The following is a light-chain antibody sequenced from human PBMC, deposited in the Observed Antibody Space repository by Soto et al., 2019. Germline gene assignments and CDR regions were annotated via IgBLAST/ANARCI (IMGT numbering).Light chain of an antibody. CDR2: GNN. CDR1: SSNIGSNY. V-gene: IGLV1-51*01. Sequence: QSVLTQPPSASGTPGQRVTISCSGSSSNIGSNYVYWYQQFPGTAPKLLIYGNNKRPSGIPDRFSGSKSGTSATLGITGLQTGDEADYYCGTWDSSLSAVVFGGGT. J-gene: IGLJ2*01. CDR3: GTWDSSLSAVV.